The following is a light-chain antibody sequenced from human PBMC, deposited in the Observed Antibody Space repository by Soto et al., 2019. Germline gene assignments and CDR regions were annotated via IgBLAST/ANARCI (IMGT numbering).Light chain of an antibody. Sequence: EMVFTQSPGTLSLSPGERATLSCRASQSVSSYLAWYQQKPGQAPRLLIYDASNRATGIPARFSGSGSGTDFTLTISSLEPEDFAVYYCQQRSNWPPTFGQGTRLEI. CDR1: QSVSSY. CDR2: DAS. J-gene: IGKJ5*01. V-gene: IGKV3-11*01. CDR3: QQRSNWPPT.